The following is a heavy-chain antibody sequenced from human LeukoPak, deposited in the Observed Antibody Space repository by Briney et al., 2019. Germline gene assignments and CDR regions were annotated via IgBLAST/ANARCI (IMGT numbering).Heavy chain of an antibody. CDR2: IYYSGGT. D-gene: IGHD6-19*01. V-gene: IGHV4-59*08. CDR1: GGSISSYY. CDR3: AGVTAVADLGWFDP. Sequence: KASETLSLTCTVSGGSISSYYWSWIRQPPGKGLEWIGYIYYSGGTNYNPPLKSRVTISVDTSKNQFSLKLSSVTAADTAVYYCAGVTAVADLGWFDPWGQGTLVTVSS. J-gene: IGHJ5*02.